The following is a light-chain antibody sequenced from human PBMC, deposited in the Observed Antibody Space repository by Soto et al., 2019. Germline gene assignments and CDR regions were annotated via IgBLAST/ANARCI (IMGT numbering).Light chain of an antibody. J-gene: IGKJ1*01. CDR3: QQYINWPRT. CDR2: AAS. Sequence: EIVMTQSPATLSVSPGERATFSCRANQDVGTYLAWYQQKPGQAPRLLIYAASTRASGIPARFSGSGSETEFTLTISSLQSEDFAVYYCQQYINWPRTFGQGTQVEIK. CDR1: QDVGTY. V-gene: IGKV3-15*01.